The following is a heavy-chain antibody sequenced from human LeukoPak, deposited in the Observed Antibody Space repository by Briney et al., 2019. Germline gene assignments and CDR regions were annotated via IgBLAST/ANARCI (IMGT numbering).Heavy chain of an antibody. Sequence: SETLSLTCTVPGGSISNSGYYWGWIRQPPGKGLEWIGSIYYSGRTNYNPSLKSRVTISVDTSKNQFSLKLSSVTAADTAVYYCARDRGYYYDSSGFDYWGQGTLVTVSS. CDR2: IYYSGRT. CDR3: ARDRGYYYDSSGFDY. J-gene: IGHJ4*02. D-gene: IGHD3-22*01. CDR1: GGSISNSGYY. V-gene: IGHV4-39*07.